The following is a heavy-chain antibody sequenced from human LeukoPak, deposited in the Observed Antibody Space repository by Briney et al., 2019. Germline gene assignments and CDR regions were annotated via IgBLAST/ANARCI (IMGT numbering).Heavy chain of an antibody. V-gene: IGHV4-34*01. J-gene: IGHJ4*02. CDR1: GGSLSGYY. CDR3: ARQWLVSPLFDY. CDR2: INHSGST. D-gene: IGHD6-19*01. Sequence: PSDTLSLTCAVYGGSLSGYYWSWIRQPPGKGLEWIGEINHSGSTNYNPSLKSRVTISVDTSKNQLSLKLSSMTAADTAVYYCARQWLVSPLFDYWGQGTLVTVSS.